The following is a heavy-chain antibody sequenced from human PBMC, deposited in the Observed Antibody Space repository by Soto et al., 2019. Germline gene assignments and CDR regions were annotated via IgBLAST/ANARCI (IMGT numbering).Heavy chain of an antibody. CDR3: ARSPQDSSSWDIFFAY. V-gene: IGHV4-59*01. Sequence: PSETLSLTCSVSGGSISSYYWSWVRQPPGKGLEWIGYIYYGGSTNYNPSLKSRVTISADTSKNQLSLRLNSVTAADTAVYYCARSPQDSSSWDIFFAYWGQGTLVTVSS. J-gene: IGHJ4*02. CDR2: IYYGGST. CDR1: GGSISSYY. D-gene: IGHD6-13*01.